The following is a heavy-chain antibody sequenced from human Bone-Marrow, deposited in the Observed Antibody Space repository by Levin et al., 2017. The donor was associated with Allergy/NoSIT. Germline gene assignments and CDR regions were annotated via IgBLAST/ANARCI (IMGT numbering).Heavy chain of an antibody. Sequence: ASVKVSCKASGYTFTGYYMHWVRQAPGQGLEWMGWINPNSGGTNYAQKFQGRVTMTRDTSISTAYMELSRLRSDDTAVYYCARDRDYWSYGRRFDPWGQGTLVTVSS. J-gene: IGHJ5*02. CDR1: GYTFTGYY. V-gene: IGHV1-2*02. CDR3: ARDRDYWSYGRRFDP. CDR2: INPNSGGT. D-gene: IGHD3-16*01.